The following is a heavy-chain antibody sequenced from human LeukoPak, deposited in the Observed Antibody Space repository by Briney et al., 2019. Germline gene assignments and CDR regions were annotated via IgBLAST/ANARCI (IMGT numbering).Heavy chain of an antibody. CDR3: ARWYYYDSSGYYRYFDY. D-gene: IGHD3-22*01. CDR1: GYTLTELS. V-gene: IGHV1-69*13. CDR2: IIPIFGTA. Sequence: ASVTVSCKVSGYTLTELSMHWVRQAPGQGLEWMGGIIPIFGTANYAQKFQGRVTITADESTSTAYMELSSLRSEDTAVYYCARWYYYDSSGYYRYFDYWGQGTLVTVSS. J-gene: IGHJ4*02.